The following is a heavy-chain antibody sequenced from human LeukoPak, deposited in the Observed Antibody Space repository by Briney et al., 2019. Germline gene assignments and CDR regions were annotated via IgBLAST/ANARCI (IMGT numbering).Heavy chain of an antibody. CDR2: ISAYNGNT. V-gene: IGHV1-18*01. J-gene: IGHJ5*02. Sequence: ASVKVSCKASGYTFTSYGISWVRQAPGQGLEWMGWISAYNGNTNYAQKLQGSVTMTTDTSTSTAYMELRSLRSDDTAVYYCARDFYGSGSYRLGPFDPWGQGTLVTVSS. D-gene: IGHD3-16*02. CDR1: GYTFTSYG. CDR3: ARDFYGSGSYRLGPFDP.